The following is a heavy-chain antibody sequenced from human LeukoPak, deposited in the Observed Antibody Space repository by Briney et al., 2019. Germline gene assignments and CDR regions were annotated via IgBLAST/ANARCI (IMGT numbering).Heavy chain of an antibody. J-gene: IGHJ4*02. D-gene: IGHD3-10*01. V-gene: IGHV3-66*01. CDR2: IYSGGST. Sequence: GGSLRLSCAASGFTFSSNYMSWVRQAPGKGLEWVSVIYSGGSTYYADSVKGRFTISRDNSKNTLYLQMNSLRDEDTAVYYCATSPYGSGSYWVYWGQGTLVTVSS. CDR1: GFTFSSNY. CDR3: ATSPYGSGSYWVY.